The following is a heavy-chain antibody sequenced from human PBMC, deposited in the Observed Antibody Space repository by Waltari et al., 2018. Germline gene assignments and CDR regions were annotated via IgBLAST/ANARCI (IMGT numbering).Heavy chain of an antibody. CDR3: ARHISGNRYAIDY. V-gene: IGHV5-10-1*03. J-gene: IGHJ4*02. Sequence: EVQFVQSGAEVKKPGESLRISCQVSGSIFSNYWISWVRQMPGKGLEWIGRIDLSDSYIDYSPSFEGHVTISTDRSITTAYLQWSSLRASDSAMYYCARHISGNRYAIDYWGQGTLLTVAS. CDR1: GSIFSNYW. D-gene: IGHD3-3*02. CDR2: IDLSDSYI.